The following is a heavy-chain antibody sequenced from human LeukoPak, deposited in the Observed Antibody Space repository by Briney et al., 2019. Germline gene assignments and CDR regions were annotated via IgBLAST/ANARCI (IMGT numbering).Heavy chain of an antibody. Sequence: GASVKVSCKASGYTFTSYYMHWVRQAPGQGLEWMGWINPNSGGTNYAQKFQGRVTMTRDTSISTAYMELSRLRSDDTAVYYCARSSTSIVVVTANSDYWGQGTLVTVSS. CDR3: ARSSTSIVVVTANSDY. CDR2: INPNSGGT. J-gene: IGHJ4*02. CDR1: GYTFTSYY. D-gene: IGHD2-21*02. V-gene: IGHV1-2*02.